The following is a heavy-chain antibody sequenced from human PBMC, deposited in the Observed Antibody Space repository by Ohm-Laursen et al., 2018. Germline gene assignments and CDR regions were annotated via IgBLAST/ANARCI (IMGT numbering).Heavy chain of an antibody. CDR1: GGSIFSGDYY. J-gene: IGHJ6*02. V-gene: IGHV4-31*03. D-gene: IGHD4-17*01. CDR2: IYYTGST. CDR3: ARARGDYAYL. Sequence: TLSLTCTVSGGSIFSGDYYWSWIRQHPGKGLEWIGYIYYTGSTYYNPSLKGRLTISLDTSKNHFSLKLSSVTAADTAVYFCARARGDYAYLWGPGTSVTVSS.